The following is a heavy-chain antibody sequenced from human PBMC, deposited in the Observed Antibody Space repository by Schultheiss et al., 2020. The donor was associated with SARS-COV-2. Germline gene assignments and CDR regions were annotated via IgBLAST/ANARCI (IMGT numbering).Heavy chain of an antibody. D-gene: IGHD2-15*01. V-gene: IGHV3-30*19. CDR2: ISYDGSNK. CDR1: GFTFSSYG. Sequence: GGSLRLSCAASGFTFSSYGMHWVRQAPGKGLEWVAVISYDGSNKYYADSVKGRFTISRDNSKNTLYLQMNSLRAEDTAVYYCARGYCSGGSCPAEYFQHWGQGTLVTVSS. J-gene: IGHJ1*01. CDR3: ARGYCSGGSCPAEYFQH.